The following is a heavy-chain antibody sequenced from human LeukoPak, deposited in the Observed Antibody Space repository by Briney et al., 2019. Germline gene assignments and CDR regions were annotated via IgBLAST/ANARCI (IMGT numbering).Heavy chain of an antibody. V-gene: IGHV3-53*01. Sequence: GGSLRLSCAASGFNFSSNDMSWVRQAPGKGLEWVSVIYSGGKTFYADPVKGRFTSSRDNSKNRLYLQMNSLRAEDTAVYYCARGLDYGSGSTVEGHWGQGTLVTVSS. D-gene: IGHD3-10*01. J-gene: IGHJ4*02. CDR2: IYSGGKT. CDR3: ARGLDYGSGSTVEGH. CDR1: GFNFSSND.